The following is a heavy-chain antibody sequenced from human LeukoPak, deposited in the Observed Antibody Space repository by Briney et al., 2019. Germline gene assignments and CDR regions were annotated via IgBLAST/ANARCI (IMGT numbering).Heavy chain of an antibody. CDR2: IHSGGTT. V-gene: IGHV3-66*01. Sequence: PGGSLRLSCAASGFTVSSNYMSWVRQAPGKGLEWVSVIHSGGTTYYADSVKGRFTVSRDNSKNTLYLQMNSLRAEDTAVYYCAKGGDGDYFDYWGQGTLVTVSS. D-gene: IGHD2-21*01. CDR3: AKGGDGDYFDY. CDR1: GFTVSSNY. J-gene: IGHJ4*02.